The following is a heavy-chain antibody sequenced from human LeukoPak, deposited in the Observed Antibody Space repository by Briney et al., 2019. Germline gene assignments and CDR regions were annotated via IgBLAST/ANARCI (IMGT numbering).Heavy chain of an antibody. V-gene: IGHV4-38-2*01. J-gene: IGHJ4*02. Sequence: SEALSLTCADSGYSLSSGYYWGGIRQPPGKGPGGIGSIFHRGSPYYNQPLNSRGPISVDTSKNQFSLKLSAVTAADTAVYYGAGLAYGDYYDYWGQGTLVTVSS. CDR2: IFHRGSP. CDR3: AGLAYGDYYDY. D-gene: IGHD4-17*01. CDR1: GYSLSSGYY.